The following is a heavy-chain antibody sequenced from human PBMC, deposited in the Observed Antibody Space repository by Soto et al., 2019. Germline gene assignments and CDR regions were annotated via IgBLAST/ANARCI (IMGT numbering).Heavy chain of an antibody. Sequence: QPGGSLRLSCAASGFTFSSYGMHWVRQAPGKGLEWVAVIWYDGSNKYYADSVKGRFTISRDNSKNTLYLQMNSLRAEDTAVYYCARGLQLWLPHYYYYGMDVWGQGTTVTVSS. V-gene: IGHV3-33*01. CDR3: ARGLQLWLPHYYYYGMDV. CDR2: IWYDGSNK. D-gene: IGHD5-18*01. J-gene: IGHJ6*02. CDR1: GFTFSSYG.